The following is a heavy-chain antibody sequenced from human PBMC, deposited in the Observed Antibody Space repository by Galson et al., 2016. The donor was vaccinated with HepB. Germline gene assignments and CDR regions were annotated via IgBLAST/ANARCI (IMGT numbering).Heavy chain of an antibody. D-gene: IGHD1/OR15-1a*01. Sequence: ISGDSVSSNSAAWNWIRQSPSRGLEWLGRTYYRSKWYNDYAVSVRSRIIVNPDTSKNQFSLQLNSVTPEDTAVYYCVEQRKGAPYGMDVWGQGTTVTVSS. J-gene: IGHJ6*02. CDR3: VEQRKGAPYGMDV. CDR1: GDSVSSNSAA. V-gene: IGHV6-1*01. CDR2: TYYRSKWYN.